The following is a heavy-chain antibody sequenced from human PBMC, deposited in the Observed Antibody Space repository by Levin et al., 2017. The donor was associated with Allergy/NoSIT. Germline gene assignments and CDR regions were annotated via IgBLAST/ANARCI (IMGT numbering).Heavy chain of an antibody. D-gene: IGHD3-3*01. CDR1: GFTFSSYW. J-gene: IGHJ6*02. Sequence: GGSLRLSCAASGFTFSSYWMHWVRQAPGKGLVWVSRINSDGSSTSYADSVKGRFTISRDNAKNTLYLQMNSLRAEDTAVYYCASEGGGRYYDFWSGYYEGYDGMDVWGQGTTVTVSS. V-gene: IGHV3-74*01. CDR2: INSDGSST. CDR3: ASEGGGRYYDFWSGYYEGYDGMDV.